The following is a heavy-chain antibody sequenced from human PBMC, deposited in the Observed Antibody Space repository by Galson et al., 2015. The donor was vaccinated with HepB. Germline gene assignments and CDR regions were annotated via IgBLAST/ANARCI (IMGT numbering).Heavy chain of an antibody. CDR2: ISWNSGSI. CDR1: GFTFDDYA. V-gene: IGHV3-9*01. J-gene: IGHJ6*03. Sequence: SLRLSCAASGFTFDDYAMHWVRQAPGKGLEWVSGISWNSGSIGYADSVKGRFTISRDNAKNSLYLQMNSLRAEDTALYYCARANNRRDYYYYYYMDVWGKGTTVTVSS. D-gene: IGHD1/OR15-1a*01. CDR3: ARANNRRDYYYYYYMDV.